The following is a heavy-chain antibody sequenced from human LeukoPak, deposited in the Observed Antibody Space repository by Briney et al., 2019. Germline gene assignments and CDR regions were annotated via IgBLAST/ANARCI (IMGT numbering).Heavy chain of an antibody. CDR3: AKGEWELLTFFDY. CDR1: GFTFSSYA. D-gene: IGHD1-26*01. Sequence: GGSLRLSCAASGFTFSSYAMSWVRQAPGKGLEWVSAISGSGGSTYYADSVKGRLTISRDNSKNTLYLQMNSLRAEDTAVYYCAKGEWELLTFFDYWGQGTLVTVSS. CDR2: ISGSGGST. V-gene: IGHV3-23*01. J-gene: IGHJ4*02.